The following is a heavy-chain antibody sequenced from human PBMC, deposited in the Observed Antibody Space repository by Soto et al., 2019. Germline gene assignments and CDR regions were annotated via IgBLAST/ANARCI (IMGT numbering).Heavy chain of an antibody. V-gene: IGHV1-18*01. CDR2: ISAYNGNT. CDR3: SRDEMLGITGTGRLGAFDI. D-gene: IGHD1-20*01. Sequence: QVQLVQSGAEVKKPGASVKVSCKASGYTFTSYGISWVRQAPGQGLEWMGWISAYNGNTNYAQKLQGRVTMTTDTTTSTAYMELRSLRSDHTAVYYCSRDEMLGITGTGRLGAFDIWGQGTMVTVSS. CDR1: GYTFTSYG. J-gene: IGHJ3*02.